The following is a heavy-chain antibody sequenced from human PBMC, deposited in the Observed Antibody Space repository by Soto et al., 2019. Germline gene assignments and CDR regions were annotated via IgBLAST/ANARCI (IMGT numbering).Heavy chain of an antibody. D-gene: IGHD2-15*01. CDR1: GFPFSSHA. Sequence: LRLSCAASGFPFSSHAMSWVRQAPGKGLEWVSSISGTGVRIYYADSVKGRFTISRDNSKNTLHLQMNSLRAADTAVYHCAKSAAIYCSGGSCYSDYWGQGTLVTVSS. V-gene: IGHV3-23*01. J-gene: IGHJ4*02. CDR2: ISGTGVRI. CDR3: AKSAAIYCSGGSCYSDY.